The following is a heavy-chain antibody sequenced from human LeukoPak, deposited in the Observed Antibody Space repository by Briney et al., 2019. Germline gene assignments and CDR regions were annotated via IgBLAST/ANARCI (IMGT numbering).Heavy chain of an antibody. CDR2: ISSSGSTI. V-gene: IGHV3-48*03. CDR3: AREATTVTPEFDY. CDR1: GFTFSSYE. Sequence: PGGSLRLSCAASGFTFSSYEMNWVRQAPGKGLEWVSYISSSGSTIYYADSVKGRFTISRDNAKNSLYLQMNSLRAEDTAVYYCAREATTVTPEFDYWGQGTLVTVSS. D-gene: IGHD4-17*01. J-gene: IGHJ4*02.